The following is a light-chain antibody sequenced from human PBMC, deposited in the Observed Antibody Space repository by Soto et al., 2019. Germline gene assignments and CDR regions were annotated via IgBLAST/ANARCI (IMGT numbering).Light chain of an antibody. V-gene: IGKV1-39*01. Sequence: DIQMTHSPSSRPASLGERFTITCRASQGIRSYLNWYQQKQGKPPKLLIYAASSLQSGVPSRFSGSGSGTDFTLTISSLQPEDFATYYCQQSYSTPPYTFGQGTKLEIK. CDR2: AAS. J-gene: IGKJ2*01. CDR3: QQSYSTPPYT. CDR1: QGIRSY.